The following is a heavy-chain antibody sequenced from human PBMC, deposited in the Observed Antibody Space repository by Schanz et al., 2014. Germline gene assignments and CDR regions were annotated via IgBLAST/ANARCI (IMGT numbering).Heavy chain of an antibody. CDR1: GFTFSTTW. CDR3: TTDRGITVRPLFDY. CDR2: IKSKVDGGTT. Sequence: EVQLVESGGGLIKPGGSLRLSCLASGFTFSTTWMNWVRQAPGKGLEWVGRIKSKVDGGTTDNAAPVQGRFTISRDDSKNTLYLQMNFLKTEDTAVYFCTTDRGITVRPLFDYWGHGTLVTVAS. D-gene: IGHD6-6*01. V-gene: IGHV3-15*01. J-gene: IGHJ4*01.